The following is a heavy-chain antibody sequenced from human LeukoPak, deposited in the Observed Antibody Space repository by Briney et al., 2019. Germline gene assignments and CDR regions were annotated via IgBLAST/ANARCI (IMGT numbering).Heavy chain of an antibody. CDR2: INPKSGGT. CDR3: ARVIGFGELSLGH. V-gene: IGHV1-2*02. CDR1: GYTFTGYY. D-gene: IGHD3-10*01. Sequence: ASVKVSCKASGYTFTGYYIHWVRPPSGQGREWMGWINPKSGGTNYAQKFQGRVTMTRDTSISTAYMELSRLRSDDTAVYFCARVIGFGELSLGHWGQGTLLTVSS. J-gene: IGHJ4*02.